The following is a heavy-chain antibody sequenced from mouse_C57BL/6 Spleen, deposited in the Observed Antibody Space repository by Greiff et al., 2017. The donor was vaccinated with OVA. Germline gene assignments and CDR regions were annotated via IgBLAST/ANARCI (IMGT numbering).Heavy chain of an antibody. V-gene: IGHV14-2*01. CDR2: IAPEDGET. CDR3: ARYDGSSLWYFDV. D-gene: IGHD1-1*01. Sequence: EVQLQQSGAELVKPGASVKLSCTASGFNIKDSYMHWVKQRTEQGLEWIGRIAPEDGETKSAPKFQVKATITADTSSNTAYLQLSSLTSEDTAVYYCARYDGSSLWYFDVWGTGTTVTVSS. CDR1: GFNIKDSY. J-gene: IGHJ1*03.